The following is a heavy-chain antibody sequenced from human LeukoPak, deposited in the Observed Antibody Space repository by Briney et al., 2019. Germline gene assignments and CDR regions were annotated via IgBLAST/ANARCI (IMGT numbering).Heavy chain of an antibody. CDR1: GGSISSYY. CDR3: ARAPYDSGGYYDYYFDY. D-gene: IGHD3-22*01. Sequence: PSETLSRTCTVSGGSISSYYWSWIRQPPGKGLEWIGYIYYSGSTNYNPSLKSRVTISVDTSKNQFSLKLSSVTAADTAVYYCARAPYDSGGYYDYYFDYWGLGTLVTVSS. J-gene: IGHJ4*02. CDR2: IYYSGST. V-gene: IGHV4-59*08.